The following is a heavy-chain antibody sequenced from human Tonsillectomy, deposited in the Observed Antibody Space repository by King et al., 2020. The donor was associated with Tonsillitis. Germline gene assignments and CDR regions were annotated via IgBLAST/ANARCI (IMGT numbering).Heavy chain of an antibody. D-gene: IGHD6-6*01. CDR1: GFTFSSYG. CDR2: ISYDGSDK. J-gene: IGHJ6*02. Sequence: VQLVESGGGVVQPGRSLRLSCVASGFTFSSYGMHWVRQAPGKGLEWVVVISYDGSDKYYADSVKGRFIISRDNSKNTLYLQMNSLRAEDTAVYHCVKEAALYNYGMDVWGQGTTVTVSS. CDR3: VKEAALYNYGMDV. V-gene: IGHV3-30*18.